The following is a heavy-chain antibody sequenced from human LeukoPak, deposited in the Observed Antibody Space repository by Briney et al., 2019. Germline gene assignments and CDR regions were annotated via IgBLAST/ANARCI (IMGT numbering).Heavy chain of an antibody. CDR1: GYTFTSYY. D-gene: IGHD6-19*01. CDR3: ARDRAVAGFRFDY. Sequence: ASVKVSCKASGYTFTSYYIHWVRQAPGQGLEWMGVINPSGGSTGYPQKFQGRVTMTRDTSTSTAYMELSSLRFEDTAVYYCARDRAVAGFRFDYWGQGTLVTVSS. V-gene: IGHV1-46*01. CDR2: INPSGGST. J-gene: IGHJ4*02.